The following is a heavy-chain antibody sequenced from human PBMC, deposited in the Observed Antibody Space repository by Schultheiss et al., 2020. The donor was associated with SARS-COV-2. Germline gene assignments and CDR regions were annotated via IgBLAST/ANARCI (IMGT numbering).Heavy chain of an antibody. D-gene: IGHD7-27*01. Sequence: SETLSLTCAVYGGSFSGYYWSWIRQPPGKGLEWIGEIYHSGSTNYNPSLKSRVTISVDTSKNQFSLKLSSVTAADTAVYYCARAVALELSGAHFDYWGQGTLVTVSS. V-gene: IGHV4-34*01. CDR1: GGSFSGYY. J-gene: IGHJ4*02. CDR3: ARAVALELSGAHFDY. CDR2: IYHSGST.